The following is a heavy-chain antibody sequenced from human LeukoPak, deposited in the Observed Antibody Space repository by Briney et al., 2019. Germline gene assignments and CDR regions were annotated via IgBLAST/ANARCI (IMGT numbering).Heavy chain of an antibody. Sequence: GGSLRLSCAASGFTFNSYAMNWVRQAPGKGLEWVSGISGSGGSTYYADSVKGRFTISRDNSKNTLYLQMNSLRAEDTAVYYCAKMFSGYYDWMFDYWGQGTLVTVSS. CDR2: ISGSGGST. CDR1: GFTFNSYA. CDR3: AKMFSGYYDWMFDY. D-gene: IGHD3-3*01. J-gene: IGHJ4*02. V-gene: IGHV3-23*01.